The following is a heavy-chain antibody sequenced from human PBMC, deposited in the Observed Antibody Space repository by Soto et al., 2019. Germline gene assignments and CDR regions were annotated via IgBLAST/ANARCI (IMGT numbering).Heavy chain of an antibody. CDR1: GGTVSAYT. V-gene: IGHV1-69*02. CDR3: ARENGTSSLDY. Sequence: QVQLVQSGAEVKKPGSSVKVSCEASGGTVSAYTINWVRQAPGQGLEWMGRITSILDIPNYAQKFQGRLTIIADTSTSTTYMELRNLRSEDTATYYCARENGTSSLDYWGQGTLVTVSS. J-gene: IGHJ4*02. D-gene: IGHD6-6*01. CDR2: ITSILDIP.